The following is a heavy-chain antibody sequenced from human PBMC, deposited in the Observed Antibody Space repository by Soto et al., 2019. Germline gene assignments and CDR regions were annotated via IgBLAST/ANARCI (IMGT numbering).Heavy chain of an antibody. CDR3: ARDREVFITSGVTDY. CDR2: ISSSSSYI. J-gene: IGHJ4*02. CDR1: GFTFSSYS. Sequence: EVQLVESGGGLVKPGGSLRLSCAASGFTFSSYSMNWVRQAPGKGLEWVSSISSSSSYIYYADSVKGRFTISRDNAKNALYLQMNSLRAEDTAVYYCARDREVFITSGVTDYWGQGTLVTVSS. D-gene: IGHD3-22*01. V-gene: IGHV3-21*01.